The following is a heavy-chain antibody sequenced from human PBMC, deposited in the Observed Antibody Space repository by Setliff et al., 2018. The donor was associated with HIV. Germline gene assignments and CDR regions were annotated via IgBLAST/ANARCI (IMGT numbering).Heavy chain of an antibody. J-gene: IGHJ4*02. CDR2: SNHSGNT. V-gene: IGHV4-34*01. Sequence: SETLSLTCDVSGGSFNAYYWSWIRQPPGKGLEWIGESNHSGNTTYNLSLKSRVTISVDTTKNQFSLKLNTVTAADTAVYYCHLEVPLMMGTTPPLWGQGTLVTVS. CDR3: HLEVPLMMGTTPPL. CDR1: GGSFNAYY. D-gene: IGHD2-15*01.